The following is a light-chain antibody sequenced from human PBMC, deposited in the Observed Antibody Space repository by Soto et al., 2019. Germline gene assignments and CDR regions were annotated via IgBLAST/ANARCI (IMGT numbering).Light chain of an antibody. V-gene: IGKV1-5*03. CDR1: QSISSW. CDR2: KAS. CDR3: HQYNSYWT. J-gene: IGKJ1*01. Sequence: DIQMTQSPSTLSASVGDRVTITCRASQSISSWLAWYQQKPGKAPKLLIYKASSLESGVPSRFSGSGSGTVFTLTISSLQPDDFATYYCHQYNSYWTFGPGTKVEIK.